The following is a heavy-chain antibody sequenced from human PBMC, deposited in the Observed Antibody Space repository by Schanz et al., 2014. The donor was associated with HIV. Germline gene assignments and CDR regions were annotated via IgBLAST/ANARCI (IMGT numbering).Heavy chain of an antibody. D-gene: IGHD3-10*01. J-gene: IGHJ4*02. CDR3: ARGVRITMIRGVTGIYYFDF. V-gene: IGHV1-2*02. CDR1: GHPFTGYY. CDR2: INPNSGGT. Sequence: QVQLVQSGAEVKKPGASVKVSCKAPGHPFTGYYIHWVRQAPGQGLEWMGWINPNSGGTNYAPKFQGRVTMTRDTSVSTAYMELSRLTSDDTAMYYCARGVRITMIRGVTGIYYFDFWGQGTLVTVSS.